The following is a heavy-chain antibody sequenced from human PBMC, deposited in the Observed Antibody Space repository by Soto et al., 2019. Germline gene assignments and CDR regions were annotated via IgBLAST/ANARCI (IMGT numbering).Heavy chain of an antibody. J-gene: IGHJ3*02. CDR2: LGGSADA. V-gene: IGHV3-23*01. D-gene: IGHD2-15*01. Sequence: PGGSLRLSCAASRFTLSSYVVNWVRQPPGKGLEWASSLGGSADAYYPDSVKGRFTISRDKSKNTVYLQMNSLRVEDTAVYYCATSGNCGSFKCDSFDMWGQGTMVTVSS. CDR1: RFTLSSYV. CDR3: ATSGNCGSFKCDSFDM.